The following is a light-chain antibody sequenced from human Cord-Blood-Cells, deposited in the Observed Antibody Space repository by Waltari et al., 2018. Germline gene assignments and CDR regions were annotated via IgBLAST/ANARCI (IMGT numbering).Light chain of an antibody. Sequence: EIVLTQSPATLSLSPGERATLSCRASQSVSSYLAWYQQNPGQAPRLLIYDASNRATGIPARFSGSVSGTDFTLTISSLEPEDFAVYYCQQRSNWPSITFGQGTRLEIK. CDR3: QQRSNWPSIT. J-gene: IGKJ5*01. CDR1: QSVSSY. V-gene: IGKV3-11*01. CDR2: DAS.